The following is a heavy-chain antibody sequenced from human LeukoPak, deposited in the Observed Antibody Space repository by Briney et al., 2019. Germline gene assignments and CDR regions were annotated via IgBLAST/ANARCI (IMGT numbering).Heavy chain of an antibody. CDR3: ARHPLADYDFRSGYWPDAFDI. CDR2: IYHSGST. D-gene: IGHD3-3*01. Sequence: SETLSLTCTVSGGSIRSYYWSWIRQPPGKGLEWIGYIYHSGSTGYNPSLKSRVTISVDTSKNQFSLKLSSVTAADTAVYYCARHPLADYDFRSGYWPDAFDIWGQGTMVTVSS. J-gene: IGHJ3*02. CDR1: GGSIRSYY. V-gene: IGHV4-59*08.